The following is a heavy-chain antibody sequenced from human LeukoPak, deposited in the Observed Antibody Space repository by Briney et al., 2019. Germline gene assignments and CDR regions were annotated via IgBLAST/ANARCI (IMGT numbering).Heavy chain of an antibody. CDR2: IYHSGSI. J-gene: IGHJ2*01. Sequence: PSETLSLTCTVSGYSISSSYYWGWIRQPPGKGLEWIGSIYHSGSIYYNPSLKSRVTISVDTSKNQFSLKLSSVTAADTAVYYCARVYYSNSYDYWYFDLWGRGTLVTVSS. D-gene: IGHD6-13*01. CDR3: ARVYYSNSYDYWYFDL. CDR1: GYSISSSYY. V-gene: IGHV4-38-2*02.